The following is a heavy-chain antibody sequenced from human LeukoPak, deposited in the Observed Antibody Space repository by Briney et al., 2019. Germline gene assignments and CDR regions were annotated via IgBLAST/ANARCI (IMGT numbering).Heavy chain of an antibody. V-gene: IGHV1-18*01. CDR1: GYTFTSYG. Sequence: GASVKVSCKASGYTFTSYGISWVRQAPGQGLEWMGWISAYNGNTNYAQKLQGRVTMTTDTSTSTAYMELRSLRSDDTAVYYCARVPGGPVVVAATFDYWGQGTLVTVSS. CDR2: ISAYNGNT. J-gene: IGHJ4*02. CDR3: ARVPGGPVVVAATFDY. D-gene: IGHD2-15*01.